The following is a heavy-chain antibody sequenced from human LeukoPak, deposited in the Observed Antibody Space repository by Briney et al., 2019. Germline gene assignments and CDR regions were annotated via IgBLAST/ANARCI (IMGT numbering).Heavy chain of an antibody. CDR1: GFTFTTHW. Sequence: QPGGPLRLSCGASGFTFTTHWIHWVRQAPGKGLVWVSRIKPDGSDTNYADSVKGRFTISRDNAKNTVYLQMNSLRAEDTAVYYCARGKYGGYFIDYWGQGTLVTVSS. V-gene: IGHV3-74*01. D-gene: IGHD5-12*01. CDR2: IKPDGSDT. J-gene: IGHJ4*02. CDR3: ARGKYGGYFIDY.